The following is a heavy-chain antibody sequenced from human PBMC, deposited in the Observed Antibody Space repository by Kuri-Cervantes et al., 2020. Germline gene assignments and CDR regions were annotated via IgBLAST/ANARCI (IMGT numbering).Heavy chain of an antibody. J-gene: IGHJ4*02. CDR3: ATDMADSSGWYFDY. CDR2: ISSSSSTI. V-gene: IGHV3-48*01. CDR1: GFTFSSYS. D-gene: IGHD6-19*01. Sequence: GALKISCAASGFTFSSYSMNWVRQAPGKGLEWVSYISSSSSTIYYEDSVKVRFTNSRDNSKNTLYLQATSLGPEDTAVYYFATDMADSSGWYFDYWGQGTLVTVSS.